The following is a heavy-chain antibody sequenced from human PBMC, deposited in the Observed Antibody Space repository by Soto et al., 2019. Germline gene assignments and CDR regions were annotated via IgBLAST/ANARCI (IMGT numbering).Heavy chain of an antibody. D-gene: IGHD2-15*01. Sequence: EVQLVESGGGLVQPGRSLRLSCAASGFTFDAYGMYWVRQAPGKGLEWVSGISWNSGTIGYADSLKGRFIISRDNAKKSLYLQMNSLRAEDTALYYCAKEFSCHCSGERCYGMDVWGQGTTVTVSS. CDR3: AKEFSCHCSGERCYGMDV. CDR2: ISWNSGTI. CDR1: GFTFDAYG. V-gene: IGHV3-9*01. J-gene: IGHJ6*02.